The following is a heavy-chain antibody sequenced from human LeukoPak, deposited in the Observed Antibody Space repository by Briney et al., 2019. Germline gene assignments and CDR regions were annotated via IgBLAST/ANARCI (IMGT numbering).Heavy chain of an antibody. CDR3: ARTRAAAGISY. V-gene: IGHV3-48*01. CDR2: ISSSSSTI. CDR1: GFTFSSYS. Sequence: GGSLRLSCAASGFTFSSYSMNWVRQAPGKGQEWVSYISSSSSTIYYADSVKGRFTISRDNAKNSLYLQMNSLRAEDTAVYYCARTRAAAGISYWGQGTLVTVSS. J-gene: IGHJ4*02. D-gene: IGHD6-13*01.